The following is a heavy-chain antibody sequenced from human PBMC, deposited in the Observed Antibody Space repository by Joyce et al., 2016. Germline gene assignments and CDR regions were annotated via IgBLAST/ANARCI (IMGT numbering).Heavy chain of an antibody. Sequence: EVQLVESGGGLVQPGGSLRLSCAASGFTFRSYWMSWVRQAPGKGLEWVANIKQDGIEKYYVDSVKGRFTISRDNAKNSLFLQMNSLRAEDTAIYYCVRDLVATTVLIWGQGTLVTVSS. CDR3: VRDLVATTVLI. J-gene: IGHJ4*02. CDR1: GFTFRSYW. CDR2: IKQDGIEK. D-gene: IGHD5-12*01. V-gene: IGHV3-7*03.